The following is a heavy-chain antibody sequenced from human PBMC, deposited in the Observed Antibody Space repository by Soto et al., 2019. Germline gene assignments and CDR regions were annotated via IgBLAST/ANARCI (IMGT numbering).Heavy chain of an antibody. V-gene: IGHV4-31*03. J-gene: IGHJ5*02. CDR1: GGSISSGGYY. D-gene: IGHD5-12*01. CDR3: ARAKATADNWFDP. Sequence: SETLSLTCTVSGGSISSGGYYWSWIRQHPGKGLEWIGYIYYSGSTYYNPSLKSRVTISVDTSKNQFSLKLSSVTAADTAVYYCARAKATADNWFDPWGQGTLVTVSS. CDR2: IYYSGST.